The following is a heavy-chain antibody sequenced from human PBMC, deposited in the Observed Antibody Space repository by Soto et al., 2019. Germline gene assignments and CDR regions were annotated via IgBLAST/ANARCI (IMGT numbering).Heavy chain of an antibody. CDR2: INAGNGNT. D-gene: IGHD2-21*02. CDR3: AGSFVGVTPLDS. CDR1: GYTFTSYA. J-gene: IGHJ4*02. Sequence: QVQLVQSGAEEKKPGASVKVSCKASGYTFTSYAMHWVRQAPGQRLEWMGWINAGNGNTKYSQKFQGRVTITRDTPGRTPYRGLSSLRSKDRVVFFWAGSFVGVTPLDSGGRGPRVTVPS. V-gene: IGHV1-3*05.